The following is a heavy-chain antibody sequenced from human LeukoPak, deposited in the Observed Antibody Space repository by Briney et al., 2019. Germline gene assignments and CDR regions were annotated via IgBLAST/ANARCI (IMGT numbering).Heavy chain of an antibody. J-gene: IGHJ5*02. CDR3: ASSNYYYDSSGYYYHWFDP. CDR2: INSDGSST. D-gene: IGHD3-22*01. Sequence: GGSLRLSCAASGCTFSSYWMHWVRQAPGKGLVWVSRINSDGSSTSYADSVKGRFTISRDNAKNTLYLQMNSLRAEDTAVYYCASSNYYYDSSGYYYHWFDPWGQGTLVTVSS. V-gene: IGHV3-74*01. CDR1: GCTFSSYW.